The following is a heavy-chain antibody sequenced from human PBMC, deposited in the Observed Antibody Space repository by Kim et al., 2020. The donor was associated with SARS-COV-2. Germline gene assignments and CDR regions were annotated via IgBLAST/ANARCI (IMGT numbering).Heavy chain of an antibody. Sequence: SETLSLTCNVSGGSISSGSYYWSWIRQPAGKGLEWIGRIYTSGSTNYNPSLKSRVTISVDTSKNQFSLKLSSVTAADTAVYYCARDWGYYDILTGYSWAFDIWGQGTMVTVSS. CDR1: GGSISSGSYY. CDR2: IYTSGST. J-gene: IGHJ3*02. CDR3: ARDWGYYDILTGYSWAFDI. D-gene: IGHD3-9*01. V-gene: IGHV4-61*02.